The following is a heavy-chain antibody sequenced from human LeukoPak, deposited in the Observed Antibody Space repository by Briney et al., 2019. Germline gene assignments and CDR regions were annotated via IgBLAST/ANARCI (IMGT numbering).Heavy chain of an antibody. CDR1: GGSISSSSYY. CDR2: IYYSGST. D-gene: IGHD3-3*01. J-gene: IGHJ4*02. V-gene: IGHV4-39*07. Sequence: SETLSLTCTVSGGSISSSSYYWGWIRQPPGKGLEWIGSIYYSGSTYYSPSLKSRVTISVDTSKNQFSLKLSSVTAADTAVYYCARGRYYDFWSGYYWFDYWGQGTLVTVSS. CDR3: ARGRYYDFWSGYYWFDY.